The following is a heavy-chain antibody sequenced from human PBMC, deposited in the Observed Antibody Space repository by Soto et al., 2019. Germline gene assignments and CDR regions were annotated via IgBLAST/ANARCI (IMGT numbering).Heavy chain of an antibody. CDR3: ARGVGTTIRGSYFDF. J-gene: IGHJ4*02. CDR2: ITTSSGYI. Sequence: EVQLVEAGGGLDKPGGSLRLSCAASGFTFSNYDMHWVRQSPGKGLDWVSSITTSSGYIYYADSVKGRFTVSRHNAKNSLYLQMHSLRAEDTAVYYCARGVGTTIRGSYFDFWGQGTLVTVSS. D-gene: IGHD1-26*01. CDR1: GFTFSNYD. V-gene: IGHV3-21*01.